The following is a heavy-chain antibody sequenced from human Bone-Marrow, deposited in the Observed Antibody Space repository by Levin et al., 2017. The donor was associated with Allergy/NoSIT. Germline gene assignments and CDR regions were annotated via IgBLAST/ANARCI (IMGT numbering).Heavy chain of an antibody. J-gene: IGHJ3*01. CDR3: ARGSDLYYAYDF. D-gene: IGHD2-15*01. V-gene: IGHV1-2*06. CDR1: GYTFTGYY. CDR2: INPHDGAT. Sequence: ASVKVSCRTSGYTFTGYYLHWVRQAPGQGLEWLGRINPHDGATDYAETFQGRVTMTRDTSIRTAYMELTRLTSEDTAVYYCARGSDLYYAYDFWGQGTSVTVSS.